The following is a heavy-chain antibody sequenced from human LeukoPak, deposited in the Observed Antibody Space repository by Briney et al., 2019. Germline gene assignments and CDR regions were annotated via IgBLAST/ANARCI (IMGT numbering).Heavy chain of an antibody. V-gene: IGHV3-7*01. Sequence: GGSLRLSCVGSGFSVSNDWMSWVRQAPGKGLEWVANIQQDGSKKYYVDSVKGRFTISRDNAKNSLYLQMNSLRAEDTAVYYCARDTPLDMSSSGKFDYWGQETLVTVSS. CDR2: IQQDGSKK. J-gene: IGHJ4*02. CDR1: GFSVSNDW. CDR3: ARDTPLDMSSSGKFDY. D-gene: IGHD6-6*01.